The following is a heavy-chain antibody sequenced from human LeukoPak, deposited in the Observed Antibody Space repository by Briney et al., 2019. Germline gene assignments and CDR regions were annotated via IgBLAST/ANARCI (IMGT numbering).Heavy chain of an antibody. CDR1: GFTFDDYA. CDR2: ISWNSGSI. J-gene: IGHJ4*02. D-gene: IGHD5-18*01. V-gene: IGHV3-9*01. CDR3: AKAGGDTAMVTLGYYFDY. Sequence: GGSLRLSCAASGFTFDDYAMHLVRQAPGKGLEWVSGISWNSGSIGYADSVKGRFTISRDNAKNSLYLQMNSLRAEDTALYYCAKAGGDTAMVTLGYYFDYWGQGTLVTVSS.